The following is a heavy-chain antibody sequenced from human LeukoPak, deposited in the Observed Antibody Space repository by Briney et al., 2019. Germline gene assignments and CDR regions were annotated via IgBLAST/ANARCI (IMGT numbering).Heavy chain of an antibody. CDR2: INHSGST. CDR3: ARGPTYYDFWSGYPTDYYYYGMDV. J-gene: IGHJ6*02. V-gene: IGHV4-34*01. D-gene: IGHD3-3*01. CDR1: GGSFSGYY. Sequence: SETLSLTCAVYGGSFSGYYWSWIRQPPGKGLEWIGEINHSGSTNYNPSLKSRATISVDASKNQFSLKLSSVTAADTAVYYCARGPTYYDFWSGYPTDYYYYGMDVWGQGTTVTVSS.